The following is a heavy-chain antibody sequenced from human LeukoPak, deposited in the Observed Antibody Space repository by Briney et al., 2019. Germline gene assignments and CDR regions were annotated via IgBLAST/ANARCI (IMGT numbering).Heavy chain of an antibody. CDR1: GYTFTSYD. Sequence: GASVKVSCKASGYTFTSYDINWVRQATRQGLEWMGWMNPNSGNTGYAQKFQGRVTITRNTSISTAYMELSSLRSEDTAVYYCARGSFCGGDCYSYYFDYWGQGTLVTVSS. CDR2: MNPNSGNT. J-gene: IGHJ4*02. CDR3: ARGSFCGGDCYSYYFDY. V-gene: IGHV1-8*03. D-gene: IGHD2-21*01.